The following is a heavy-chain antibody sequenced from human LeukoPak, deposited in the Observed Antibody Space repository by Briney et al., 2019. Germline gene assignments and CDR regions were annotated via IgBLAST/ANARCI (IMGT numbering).Heavy chain of an antibody. CDR1: GFTVSSDY. CDR2: IYSGGST. D-gene: IGHD3-22*01. CDR3: ARDIVFECSGYYYPHFDY. Sequence: GGSLRLACAPSGFTVSSDYMSWLRQAPGKGLEWVSVIYSGGSTYYADSVKGRFTISRDNSKNTLYLQMNSLRAEDTAVYYCARDIVFECSGYYYPHFDYRGAGNLVTVSS. J-gene: IGHJ4*02. V-gene: IGHV3-53*01.